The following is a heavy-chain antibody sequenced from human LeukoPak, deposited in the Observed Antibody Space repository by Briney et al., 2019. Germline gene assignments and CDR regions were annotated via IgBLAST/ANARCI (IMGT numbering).Heavy chain of an antibody. CDR2: IWYDGSNK. D-gene: IGHD3-22*01. J-gene: IGHJ3*02. CDR1: GFTFSSYG. Sequence: PGRSLRLSCAASGFTFSSYGMHWVRQAPGKGLEWVAVIWYDGSNKYYADSVKGRFTISRDNSKNTLYLQTNSLRAEDTAVYYCARRHYYDSSGHGAFDIWGQGTMVTVSS. V-gene: IGHV3-33*01. CDR3: ARRHYYDSSGHGAFDI.